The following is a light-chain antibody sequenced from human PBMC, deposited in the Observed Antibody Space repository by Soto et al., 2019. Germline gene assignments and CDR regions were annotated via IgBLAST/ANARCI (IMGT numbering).Light chain of an antibody. CDR1: QGIISW. J-gene: IGKJ4*01. CDR3: QQAYTFPLT. CDR2: AAS. V-gene: IGKV1-12*01. Sequence: DIQMTQSPSTLSASVGDIVTINFRASQGIISWLAFYQQKPGKAPKLLIYAASSFQSGFPSIFSGSGSGTDFTLTISSLQPEDFASYYCQQAYTFPLTFGGGTKVDNK.